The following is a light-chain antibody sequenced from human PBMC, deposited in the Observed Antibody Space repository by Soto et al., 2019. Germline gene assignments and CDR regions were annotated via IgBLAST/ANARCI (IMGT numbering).Light chain of an antibody. J-gene: IGKJ1*01. CDR2: GAS. CDR1: QSVRSN. CDR3: LQYNNWVPT. Sequence: EIVMTQSPATLSVSPGERATLSCRASQSVRSNLAWYQQKPGQAPRLLIYGASTRATGIPARFSGSGSGTEFTFTISSLQSEDFAVYYCLQYNNWVPTFCQGAKVDIK. V-gene: IGKV3-15*01.